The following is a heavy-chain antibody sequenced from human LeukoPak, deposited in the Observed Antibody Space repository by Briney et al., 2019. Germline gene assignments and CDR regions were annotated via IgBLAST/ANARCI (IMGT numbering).Heavy chain of an antibody. CDR1: GFTFSTYT. D-gene: IGHD3-10*02. V-gene: IGHV3-21*01. J-gene: IGHJ6*04. CDR2: ISTGSSYM. CDR3: AELGITMIGGV. Sequence: GGSLRLSCAASGFTFSTYTMNWVRQAPGKGLEWVSSISTGSSYMYYADSVKGRFTISRDNAKNSLYLQMNSLRAEDTAVYYCAELGITMIGGVWGKGTTVTISS.